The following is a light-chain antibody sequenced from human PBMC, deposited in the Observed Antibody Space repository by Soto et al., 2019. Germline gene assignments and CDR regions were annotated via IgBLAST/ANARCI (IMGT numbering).Light chain of an antibody. V-gene: IGLV3-21*04. J-gene: IGLJ2*01. CDR1: NIGSKS. CDR2: YDS. CDR3: QVWDSSSDVV. Sequence: SYELTQPPSVSVAPGKTARITCGGNNIGSKSVHWYQQKPGQAPVLVIYYDSDRPSGIPERFSGSNSGNTATLTISRVEAGDEDDYYCQVWDSSSDVVFGGGTQLTVL.